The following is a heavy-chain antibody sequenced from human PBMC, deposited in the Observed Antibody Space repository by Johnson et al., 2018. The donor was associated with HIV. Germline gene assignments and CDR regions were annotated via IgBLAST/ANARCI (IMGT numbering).Heavy chain of an antibody. Sequence: VQLMESGGGLVKPGGSLRLSCAASGFTFSNAWMSWVRQAQGKGLEWVGRIKSKTDDGQTDYAAPVQVRFTIQRDNSKNTLYLKMNSLRAEDTAVYYCAKDSPPHDDYGRFDAFDIWGQGTMVTVSS. V-gene: IGHV3-15*01. J-gene: IGHJ3*02. CDR1: GFTFSNAW. CDR2: IKSKTDDGQT. D-gene: IGHD4-17*01. CDR3: AKDSPPHDDYGRFDAFDI.